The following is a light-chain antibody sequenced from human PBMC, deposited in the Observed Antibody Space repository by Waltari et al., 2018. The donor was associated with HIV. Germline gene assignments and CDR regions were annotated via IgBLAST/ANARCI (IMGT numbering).Light chain of an antibody. CDR1: PRDVGFFIF. CDR2: EVD. CDR3: ASYTADDTIL. J-gene: IGLJ2*01. Sequence: SDLTPPASLSGFLGPSTTISCTGCPRDVGFFIFISWYQQQPGKVPKLFLYEVDTRASGIPGRFSGSKSGNTASLTISGLQIEDEGLYFCASYTADDTILFGGGTTVTVL. V-gene: IGLV2-14*01.